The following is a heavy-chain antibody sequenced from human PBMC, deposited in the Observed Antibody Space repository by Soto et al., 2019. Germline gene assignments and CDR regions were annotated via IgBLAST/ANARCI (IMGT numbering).Heavy chain of an antibody. CDR2: MSPNSGNT. J-gene: IGHJ4*02. CDR1: GYTFTSYD. D-gene: IGHD7-27*01. V-gene: IGHV1-8*01. Sequence: HVQLVQSGAEVKKPGASVKVSCKAAGYTFTSYDINWVRQAAGQGFEWMGWMSPNSGNTGYAQKFQGRVTMTRNTAISTAYMELSSLTSEDTAVYSCARGPPNWGVDFWGQGTLVTVSS. CDR3: ARGPPNWGVDF.